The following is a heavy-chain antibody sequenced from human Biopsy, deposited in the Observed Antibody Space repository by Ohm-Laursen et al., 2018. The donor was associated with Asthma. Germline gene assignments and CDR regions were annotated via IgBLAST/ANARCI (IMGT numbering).Heavy chain of an antibody. CDR1: GFSLRTPGVG. CDR2: IFWDDSN. CDR3: ALSQDSGFDDHSPSWFDP. V-gene: IGHV2-5*02. J-gene: IGHJ5*02. Sequence: TQTLTLTGSFSGFSLRTPGVGVGWIRQSPGKALEWLALIFWDDSNLFRPSLKRRLTITKDPSKNQVVLTMSKMEPVDSGTYYCALSQDSGFDDHSPSWFDPWGQGTLVTVSS. D-gene: IGHD3-9*01.